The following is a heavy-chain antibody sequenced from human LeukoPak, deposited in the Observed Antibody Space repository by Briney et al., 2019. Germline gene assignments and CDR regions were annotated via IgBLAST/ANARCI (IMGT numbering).Heavy chain of an antibody. J-gene: IGHJ6*02. CDR3: ARRNAMDV. CDR1: GFTFSNYW. Sequence: GGSLRLPCAASGFTFSNYWMTWVRQAPGKRLEWVANINRDGSERYYVDSVKGRFTISRDDAKSSLYLQMNSLRAEDTAVYYCARRNAMDVWGQGTTVIVFS. CDR2: INRDGSER. V-gene: IGHV3-7*03.